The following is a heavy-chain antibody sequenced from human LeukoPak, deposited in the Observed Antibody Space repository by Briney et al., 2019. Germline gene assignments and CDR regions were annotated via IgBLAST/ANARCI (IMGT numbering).Heavy chain of an antibody. V-gene: IGHV1-69*13. CDR2: IIPIFGTA. D-gene: IGHD6-13*01. CDR1: GGTFSSYA. J-gene: IGHJ4*02. CDR3: ARGPLIAAAGTW. Sequence: GASVKVSCKASGGTFSSYAISWVRQAPGQGLEWMGGIIPIFGTANYAQRFQGRVTITADESTSTAYMELSSLRSEDTAVYYCARGPLIAAAGTWWGQGTLVTVSS.